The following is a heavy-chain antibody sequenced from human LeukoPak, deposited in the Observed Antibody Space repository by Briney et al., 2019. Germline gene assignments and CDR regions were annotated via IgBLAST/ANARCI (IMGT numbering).Heavy chain of an antibody. CDR3: ARRSGPYCSSISCHDALDI. Sequence: GESLKISCKGSGYTFTNYWIGWVRQMPGKGLEWMGIIYPGDSDTRYSPSFQGQVTISADKSISTAYLQWSSLKASDTAMYYCARRSGPYCSSISCHDALDIWGQGTMVTVSS. J-gene: IGHJ3*02. CDR2: IYPGDSDT. V-gene: IGHV5-51*01. D-gene: IGHD2-2*01. CDR1: GYTFTNYW.